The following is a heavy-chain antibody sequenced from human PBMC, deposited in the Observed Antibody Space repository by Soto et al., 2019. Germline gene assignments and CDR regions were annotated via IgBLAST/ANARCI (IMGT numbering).Heavy chain of an antibody. V-gene: IGHV3-49*03. J-gene: IGHJ6*02. CDR3: TRDYYGSGSYDSTGYYYYYGMDV. CDR2: IRSKAYGGTT. CDR1: GFTFGDYA. D-gene: IGHD3-10*01. Sequence: PGGSLRLSCTASGFTFGDYAMSWFRQAPGKGLEWVGFIRSKAYGGTTEYAASVKGRFTISRDDSKSIAYLQMNSLKTEDTAVYYCTRDYYGSGSYDSTGYYYYYGMDVWGQGTTVTVSS.